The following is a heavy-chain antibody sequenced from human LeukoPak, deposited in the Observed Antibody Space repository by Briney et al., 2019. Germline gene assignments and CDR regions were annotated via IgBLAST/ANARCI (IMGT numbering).Heavy chain of an antibody. D-gene: IGHD3-16*01. CDR2: ISGSGSTI. V-gene: IGHV3-48*03. CDR3: ARGDAGYYYGMDV. Sequence: GGSLRLSCAASGLTLSSYEMKWVRQAPGKGLEWVSYISGSGSTIYYAVSGKGRFTIDRDNAKNSLNLKMISLKAEDTYVCDCARGDAGYYYGMDVWGQGTTVTVSS. CDR1: GLTLSSYE. J-gene: IGHJ6*02.